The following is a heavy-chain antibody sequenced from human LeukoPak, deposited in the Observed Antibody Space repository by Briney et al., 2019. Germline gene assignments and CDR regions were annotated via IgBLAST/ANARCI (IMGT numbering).Heavy chain of an antibody. CDR3: ATHGKYYDTGTYSVR. CDR2: IYTSGST. Sequence: SETLSLTCTVSGGSISSYFWSWIRQPAGKGLEWIGRIYTSGSTDYNPSLKSRVTMSVATSKNQFSLKLTSVTAADTAVYYCATHGKYYDTGTYSVRWGQGTLAT. V-gene: IGHV4-4*07. J-gene: IGHJ4*02. CDR1: GGSISSYF. D-gene: IGHD3-10*01.